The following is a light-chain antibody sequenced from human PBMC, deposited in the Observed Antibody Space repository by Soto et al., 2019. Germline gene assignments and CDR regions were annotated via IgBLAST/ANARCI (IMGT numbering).Light chain of an antibody. CDR3: QQYFSSRT. Sequence: IVMTQSPATLSSSALKRVTLXWLASQNISSFLIWYQQKPGQATRLLIYDVSNRATGLPARFSGSGSGTDFILTISRLEPEDFAVYYCQQYFSSRTFGQGTKVDIK. V-gene: IGKV3-11*01. CDR1: QNISSF. CDR2: DVS. J-gene: IGKJ1*01.